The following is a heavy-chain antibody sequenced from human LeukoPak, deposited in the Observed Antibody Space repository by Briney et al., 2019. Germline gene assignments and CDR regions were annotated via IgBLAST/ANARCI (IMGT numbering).Heavy chain of an antibody. D-gene: IGHD6-6*01. CDR1: GYTFTSYD. Sequence: GASVKVSCKASGYTFTSYDINWVRQATGQGLEWMGWMNPNSGNTGYAQKFQGRVTMTRNTSISTAYMEPSSLRSEDTAVYYCAREYSSSSVLGYWGQGTLVTVSS. V-gene: IGHV1-8*01. J-gene: IGHJ4*02. CDR3: AREYSSSSVLGY. CDR2: MNPNSGNT.